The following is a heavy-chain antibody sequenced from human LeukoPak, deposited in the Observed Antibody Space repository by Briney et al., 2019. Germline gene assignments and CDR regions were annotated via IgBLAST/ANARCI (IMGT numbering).Heavy chain of an antibody. V-gene: IGHV3-74*01. D-gene: IGHD6-19*01. CDR2: IKSDGSST. Sequence: GGSLRLSCAPSLITFSSHWLHWVRQAPGKGLVSFSRIKSDGSSTNYVDSVKGRFTISRDNAKNTLFQQMIRLSAEHTALYYCIREDSGSFDYWGQGTLVTVSS. CDR1: LITFSSHW. J-gene: IGHJ4*02. CDR3: IREDSGSFDY.